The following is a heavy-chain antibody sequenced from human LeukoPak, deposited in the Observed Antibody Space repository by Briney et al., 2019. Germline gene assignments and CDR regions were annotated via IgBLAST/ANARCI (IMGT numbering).Heavy chain of an antibody. Sequence: GGSLRLSCAVSGFTFSNYAMHWVRQAPDKGLEYVAVISNDGTYKYYGASVKGRFTISRDNSKNTLYLQMDSLRSEDTAVYSCTRKSGGSQRKMDDWFDPWGQGTLVIVSS. CDR2: ISNDGTYK. CDR3: TRKSGGSQRKMDDWFDP. V-gene: IGHV3-30*04. J-gene: IGHJ5*02. D-gene: IGHD3-10*01. CDR1: GFTFSNYA.